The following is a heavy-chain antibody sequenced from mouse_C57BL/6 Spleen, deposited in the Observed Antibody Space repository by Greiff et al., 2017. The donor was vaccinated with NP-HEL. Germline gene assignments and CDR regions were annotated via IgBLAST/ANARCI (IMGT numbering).Heavy chain of an antibody. J-gene: IGHJ4*01. CDR1: GYTFTSYW. D-gene: IGHD1-1*01. Sequence: VQLQQPGAELVMPGASVKLSCKASGYTFTSYWMHWVKQRPGQGLEWIGEIDPSDSYTNYNQKFKGKSTLSVDKSSSTAYMQLSSLTSEDSAVYYCARTTVGGRYYAMDYWGQGTSVTVSS. CDR2: IDPSDSYT. V-gene: IGHV1-69*01. CDR3: ARTTVGGRYYAMDY.